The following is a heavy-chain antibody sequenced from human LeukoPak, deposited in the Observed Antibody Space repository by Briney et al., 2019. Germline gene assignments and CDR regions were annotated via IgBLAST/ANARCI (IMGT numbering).Heavy chain of an antibody. V-gene: IGHV1-18*01. J-gene: IGHJ3*02. D-gene: IGHD3-22*01. Sequence: GASVKVSCKASGYTFTSYGISWVRQAPGQGLEWMGWISAYNGNTNYAQKLQGRVTMTTDTSTSTAYMELRSLRSDDTAVYYCARDWSPYDRDSSGFDAFDIWGQGTMVTVSS. CDR2: ISAYNGNT. CDR1: GYTFTSYG. CDR3: ARDWSPYDRDSSGFDAFDI.